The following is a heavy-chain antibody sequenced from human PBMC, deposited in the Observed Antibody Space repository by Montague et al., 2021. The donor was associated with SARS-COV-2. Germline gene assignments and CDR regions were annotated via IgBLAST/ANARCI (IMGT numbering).Heavy chain of an antibody. J-gene: IGHJ5*02. CDR3: ARIGYYDRSGFSDFVRRFDP. CDR2: INRSGST. Sequence: SETLSLTCAVSGGSFSDNFWTWIRQTPGKGLEWIGEINRSGSTNYNLSLKSRLSISIDTSKTQFYLNLRSSTAADTAIYYCARIGYYDRSGFSDFVRRFDPWGPGTLVTVSS. D-gene: IGHD3-22*01. CDR1: GGSFSDNF. V-gene: IGHV4-34*01.